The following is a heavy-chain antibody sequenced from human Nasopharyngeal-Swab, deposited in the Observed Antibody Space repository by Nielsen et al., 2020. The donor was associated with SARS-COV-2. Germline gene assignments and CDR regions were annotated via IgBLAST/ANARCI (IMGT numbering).Heavy chain of an antibody. Sequence: GESLKISCAASGFTFSTYAMHWVRQAPGKGLQWVAVISYDGINKYYADSVKGRFTISRDNSEKTLYLQMDSLREDDTAMYYCATDIVDLVASTDFWGQGTRVTVSS. CDR2: ISYDGINK. V-gene: IGHV3-30-3*01. J-gene: IGHJ4*02. D-gene: IGHD2-15*01. CDR1: GFTFSTYA. CDR3: ATDIVDLVASTDF.